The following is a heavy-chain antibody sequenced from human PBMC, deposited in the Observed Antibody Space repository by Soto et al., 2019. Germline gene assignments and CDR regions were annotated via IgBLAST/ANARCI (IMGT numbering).Heavy chain of an antibody. V-gene: IGHV1-69*01. CDR1: GGTFSSYA. CDR3: GRAIYSGYVNWFDP. D-gene: IGHD5-12*01. J-gene: IGHJ5*02. Sequence: QVQLVQSGAEVKKPGSSVKVSCKASGGTFSSYAISWVRQAPGQGLEWMGGIIPIFGTANYAQKFQGIVTIAVDETTSPAYMELSSVRSEDTGGYYCGRAIYSGYVNWFDPWGQGTLVTVSS. CDR2: IIPIFGTA.